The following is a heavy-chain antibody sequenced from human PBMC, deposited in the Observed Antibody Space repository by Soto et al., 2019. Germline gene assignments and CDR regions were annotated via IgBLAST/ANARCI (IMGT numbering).Heavy chain of an antibody. CDR1: GGSISSGDYY. CDR2: IYYSGST. D-gene: IGHD2-15*01. CDR3: ARRYCSGGSRHYYEY. J-gene: IGHJ4*02. Sequence: SXTLSLTCTVSGGSISSGDYYWSWIRQPPGKGLEWIGYIYYSGSTYYNPSLKSRGTISVDTSKNQFSLKLRSLTAADTAVYYSARRYCSGGSRHYYEYWGQGTLVTVSS. V-gene: IGHV4-30-4*02.